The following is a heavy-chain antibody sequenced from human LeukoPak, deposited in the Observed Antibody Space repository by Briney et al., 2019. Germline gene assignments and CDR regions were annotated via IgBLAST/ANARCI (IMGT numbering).Heavy chain of an antibody. CDR2: MSAYNGNT. D-gene: IGHD2-2*01. J-gene: IGHJ4*02. V-gene: IGHV1-18*04. CDR1: GYTFTSYG. Sequence: ASVKVSCKASGYTFTSYGISWVRQATGQGLEWMGWMSAYNGNTNYAQKLQGRITMTTATSTSTAYMELWSLRADETAVYYCTRSRIVVVPAAPYDFDYWGQGTLVTVSS. CDR3: TRSRIVVVPAAPYDFDY.